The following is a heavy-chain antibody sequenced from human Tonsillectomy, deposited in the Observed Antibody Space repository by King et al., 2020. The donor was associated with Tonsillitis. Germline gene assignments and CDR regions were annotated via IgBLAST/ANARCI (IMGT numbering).Heavy chain of an antibody. CDR3: VRGRSDYGDDKFDY. CDR1: VGSFSGYY. V-gene: IGHV4-34*01. D-gene: IGHD4-17*01. J-gene: IGHJ4*02. Sequence: VQLQQWGAGLLKPSETLSLTCAVYVGSFSGYYWSWIRQPPGKGLEWIAEINHSGSTNHNPSLKSRVSISVDTSKNQFSLRLSSVTAADTAVYYCVRGRSDYGDDKFDYWGQGTLVTVSS. CDR2: INHSGST.